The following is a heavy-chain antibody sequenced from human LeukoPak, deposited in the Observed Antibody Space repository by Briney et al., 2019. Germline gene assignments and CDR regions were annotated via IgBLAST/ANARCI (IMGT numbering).Heavy chain of an antibody. CDR3: ASYSSLDY. CDR1: GLTFSSYS. D-gene: IGHD6-19*01. J-gene: IGHJ4*02. Sequence: GGSLRLSCAASGLTFSSYSMNWVRQAPGKGLEWVSSISSSSSYIYYADSVKGRFTISRDNSKNTLYLQMNSLRAEDTAVYYCASYSSLDYWGQGTLVTVSS. CDR2: ISSSSSYI. V-gene: IGHV3-21*01.